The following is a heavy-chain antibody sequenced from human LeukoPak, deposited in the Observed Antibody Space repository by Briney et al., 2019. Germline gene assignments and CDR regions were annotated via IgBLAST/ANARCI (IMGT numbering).Heavy chain of an antibody. CDR1: GFTFSGSA. Sequence: GGSLRLSCAASGFTFSGSAMHWVRRASGKGLEWVGRTRNKANSYTTEYAASVKGRFTISRDDSKNSLYLQMNSLKTEDTAVYYCASLYGSGKRWVDPWGQGTLVTVSS. CDR3: ASLYGSGKRWVDP. CDR2: TRNKANSYTT. J-gene: IGHJ5*02. D-gene: IGHD3-10*01. V-gene: IGHV3-72*01.